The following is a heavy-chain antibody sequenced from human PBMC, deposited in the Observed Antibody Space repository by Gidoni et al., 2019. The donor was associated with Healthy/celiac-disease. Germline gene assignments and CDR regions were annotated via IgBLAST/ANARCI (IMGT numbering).Heavy chain of an antibody. CDR1: GGSISRSSYY. CDR2: IYFSGST. Sequence: LQLQESGPGLVKPSATLSITCTVSGGSISRSSYYWGWSRQHPGKVLEWIGSIYFSGSTYYNPSLKSRVTISVDTSKNQFSLKLSSVTAADTAVYYCARQGQQLDWGQGTLVTVSS. D-gene: IGHD6-13*01. V-gene: IGHV4-39*01. CDR3: ARQGQQLD. J-gene: IGHJ4*02.